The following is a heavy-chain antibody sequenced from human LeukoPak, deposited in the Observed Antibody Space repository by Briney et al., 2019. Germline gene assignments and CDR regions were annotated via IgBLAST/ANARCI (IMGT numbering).Heavy chain of an antibody. CDR3: ARVHGLIDPFDI. Sequence: GGSLRLSCAASGLTLSNSAMGWVRQAPGKGLEWVSVISRSGVTTYYADSVKGRFTVSRDSSKNTLYVQMNSLIAEDTAIYYCARVHGLIDPFDIWGQGTLVTVSS. J-gene: IGHJ3*02. V-gene: IGHV3-23*01. CDR1: GLTLSNSA. D-gene: IGHD6-19*01. CDR2: ISRSGVTT.